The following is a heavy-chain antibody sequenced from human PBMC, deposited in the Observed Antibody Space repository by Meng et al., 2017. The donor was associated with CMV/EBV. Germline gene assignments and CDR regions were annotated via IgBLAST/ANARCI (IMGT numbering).Heavy chain of an antibody. D-gene: IGHD3-9*01. J-gene: IGHJ3*02. Sequence: GESLKISCAASGFTFSSYWISWVRQAPGKGLEWVANIKQDGSEKYYVDSVKGRFTISRDNAKNSLYLQMNSLRAEDTAVYYCARDSQYYDILTGYSRFYAFDIWGQGTMVTVSS. CDR2: IKQDGSEK. CDR1: GFTFSSYW. V-gene: IGHV3-7*01. CDR3: ARDSQYYDILTGYSRFYAFDI.